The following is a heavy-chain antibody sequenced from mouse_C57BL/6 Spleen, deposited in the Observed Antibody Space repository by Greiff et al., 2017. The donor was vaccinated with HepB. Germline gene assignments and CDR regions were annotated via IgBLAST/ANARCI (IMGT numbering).Heavy chain of an antibody. J-gene: IGHJ2*01. D-gene: IGHD2-5*01. Sequence: DVHLVESGGGLVKPGGSLKLSCAASGFTFSSYAMSWVRQTPEKRLEWVATISDGGSYTYYPDNVKGRFTISRDNAKNNLYLQMSHLKSEDTAMYYCAIYYSNLYFDYWGQGTTLTVSS. CDR1: GFTFSSYA. CDR2: ISDGGSYT. CDR3: AIYYSNLYFDY. V-gene: IGHV5-4*01.